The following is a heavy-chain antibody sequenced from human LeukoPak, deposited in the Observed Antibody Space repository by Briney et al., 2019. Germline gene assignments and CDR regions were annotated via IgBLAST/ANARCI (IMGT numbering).Heavy chain of an antibody. CDR1: GYTFTSYA. D-gene: IGHD3-22*01. CDR2: INAGNGNT. Sequence: GASVKVSCKASGYTFTSYAMHWVRQAPGQRLEWMGWINAGNGNTKYSQKFQGRVTITRDTSASTAYMELSSLRSEDTAVYYCARGESGYWYYYGMDVWGQGTTVTVSS. J-gene: IGHJ6*02. CDR3: ARGESGYWYYYGMDV. V-gene: IGHV1-3*01.